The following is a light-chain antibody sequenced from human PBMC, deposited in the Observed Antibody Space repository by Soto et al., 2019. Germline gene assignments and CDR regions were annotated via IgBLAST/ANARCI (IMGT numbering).Light chain of an antibody. CDR3: QQYNDWPRT. Sequence: ETVMTQSPATLSVSPGERATLSCRASQSVSSNLAWYQQKPGQAPRLLIYGASTRARGIPARFSGSGSGTEFTLTISSLQSEDFAVYYCQQYNDWPRTFGQGTKVEIK. J-gene: IGKJ1*01. CDR1: QSVSSN. V-gene: IGKV3-15*01. CDR2: GAS.